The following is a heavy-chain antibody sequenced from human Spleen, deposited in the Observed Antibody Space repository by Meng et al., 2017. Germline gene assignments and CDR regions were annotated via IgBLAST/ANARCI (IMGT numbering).Heavy chain of an antibody. CDR2: IYHSGST. J-gene: IGHJ3*01. D-gene: IGHD3-16*01. V-gene: IGHV4-38-2*02. Sequence: SETLSLTCSVSGSSISSGYYWGWIRQPPGKGLEWIGSIYHSGSTYYNPSLKSRVTISVDTSKNNLSLKLSSVTAADSAVYYCAKDYTWNSFDAWGQGTVVTVSS. CDR3: AKDYTWNSFDA. CDR1: GSSISSGYY.